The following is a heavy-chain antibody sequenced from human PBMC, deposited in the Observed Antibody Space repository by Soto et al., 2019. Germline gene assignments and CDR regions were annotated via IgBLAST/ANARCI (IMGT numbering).Heavy chain of an antibody. CDR1: GLSLSRYA. J-gene: IGHJ1*01. Sequence: DVHLLESGGGLVQPGGSLRLSCAASGLSLSRYAMIWVRQPPGKGQEWVSGITGSGGTIEYAASVKGRFTISRDNSKNTVDLQMNSLRAEDTAMYYCAKDDVAGDGLWLVADWGQGILVTVS. D-gene: IGHD2-21*02. CDR2: ITGSGGTI. V-gene: IGHV3-23*01. CDR3: AKDDVAGDGLWLVAD.